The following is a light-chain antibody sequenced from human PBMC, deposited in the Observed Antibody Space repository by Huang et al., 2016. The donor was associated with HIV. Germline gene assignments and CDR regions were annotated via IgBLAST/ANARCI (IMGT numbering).Light chain of an antibody. Sequence: DIQMTQSPSSLSASVGDRVTITCRASQRINSYLNWYQQKPGKAPNLLIYGASSWQSGVPSRFSGSGSGTDFTLTISSRQPEDFATYYCQQSYNTPTFGHGTKVEIK. CDR2: GAS. J-gene: IGKJ1*01. CDR3: QQSYNTPT. CDR1: QRINSY. V-gene: IGKV1-39*01.